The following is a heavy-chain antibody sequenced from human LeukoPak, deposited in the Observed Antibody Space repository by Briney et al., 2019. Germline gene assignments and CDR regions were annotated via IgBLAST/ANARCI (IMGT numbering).Heavy chain of an antibody. Sequence: PGRSLRLSCEASGFTLTTYAMNWVRQAPGKGLEWASGLSGNGRSTYYADSVKGRFTISRDTSKNIVYLQMNSLRGEDTAIYYCAKMRSSAWPRGGDAFDIWGQGTMVTVSS. V-gene: IGHV3-23*01. J-gene: IGHJ3*02. CDR2: LSGNGRST. CDR1: GFTLTTYA. CDR3: AKMRSSAWPRGGDAFDI. D-gene: IGHD6-25*01.